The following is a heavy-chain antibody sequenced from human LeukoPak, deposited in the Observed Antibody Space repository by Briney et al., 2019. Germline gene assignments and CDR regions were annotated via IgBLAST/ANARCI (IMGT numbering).Heavy chain of an antibody. J-gene: IGHJ4*02. CDR2: INHSGST. CDR3: ARGSHFDS. V-gene: IGHV4-34*01. Sequence: SETLSLTCAVYGGSFSGCYWSCIRQPPGKGLEWIGEINHSGSTNYNPSLKSRVTISVDTSKNQFSLKLSSVTAADTAVYYCARGSHFDSWGQGTLVTVSS. CDR1: GGSFSGCY.